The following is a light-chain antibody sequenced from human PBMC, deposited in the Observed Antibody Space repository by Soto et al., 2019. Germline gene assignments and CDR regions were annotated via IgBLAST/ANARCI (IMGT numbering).Light chain of an antibody. CDR1: QSVSID. CDR2: AAS. V-gene: IGKV3-20*01. CDR3: QQYGNSRGT. J-gene: IGKJ1*01. Sequence: EIVMTQSPATVPVSPGERVTLSCRASQSVSIDLAWYQQKPGQAPRLLIFAASSRASGIPDRFSGSGSGTDFTLTISGLEPEDFAVYYCQQYGNSRGTFGQGTKVDIK.